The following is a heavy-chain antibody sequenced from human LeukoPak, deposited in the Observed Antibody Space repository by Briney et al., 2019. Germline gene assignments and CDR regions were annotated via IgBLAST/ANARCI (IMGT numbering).Heavy chain of an antibody. V-gene: IGHV3-30-3*01. J-gene: IGHJ3*02. Sequence: PGGSLRLSCAASGFTFSSYAMHWVRQAPGKGLEWVAVISYDGSNKYYADSVKGRFPISRDNSKNTLYLQMNSLRAEDTAVYYCARGARGAFDIWGQGTMVTVSS. CDR1: GFTFSSYA. CDR2: ISYDGSNK. CDR3: ARGARGAFDI.